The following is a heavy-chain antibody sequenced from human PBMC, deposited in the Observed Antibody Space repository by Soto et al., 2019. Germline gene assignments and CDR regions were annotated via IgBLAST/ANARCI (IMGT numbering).Heavy chain of an antibody. Sequence: QVQLVESGGDVVQPGRSLRLSCEGSGFTFNKYGMHWVRQAPGKGLEWVAIIWYDGSNDFYADSVKGRFTISKDNSKNKVYLEMDSLRVEDTGIYYCARAGVENWLDPWGQGTLVTVSS. CDR1: GFTFNKYG. D-gene: IGHD3-10*01. J-gene: IGHJ5*02. V-gene: IGHV3-33*01. CDR2: IWYDGSND. CDR3: ARAGVENWLDP.